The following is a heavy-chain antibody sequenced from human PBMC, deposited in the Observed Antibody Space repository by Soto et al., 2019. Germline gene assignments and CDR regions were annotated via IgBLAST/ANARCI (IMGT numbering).Heavy chain of an antibody. CDR1: GYTFTGYY. CDR2: INPNSGGT. D-gene: IGHD5-18*01. V-gene: IGHV1-2*04. Sequence: ASVKVSCKASGYTFTGYYMHWVRQAPGQGLAWMGWINPNSGGTNYAQKFQGWVTMTRDTSISTAYMELSRLRSDDTAVYYCARGDTAMVTDYYYGMDVWGQGTTVTVSS. J-gene: IGHJ6*02. CDR3: ARGDTAMVTDYYYGMDV.